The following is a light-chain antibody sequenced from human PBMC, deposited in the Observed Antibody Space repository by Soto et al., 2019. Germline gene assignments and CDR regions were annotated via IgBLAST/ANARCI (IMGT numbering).Light chain of an antibody. CDR2: GAS. V-gene: IGKV3-20*01. CDR1: QSVSNNY. Sequence: EIVLTQSPGTLSLSPGERATFSCRASQSVSNNYLAWYQQKPGQAPRLLIYGASSRATGIPDRFSGSGSGTDFTLTISRLEPEDFAVYYCQQYGSSRTFGQGTKLDIK. CDR3: QQYGSSRT. J-gene: IGKJ1*01.